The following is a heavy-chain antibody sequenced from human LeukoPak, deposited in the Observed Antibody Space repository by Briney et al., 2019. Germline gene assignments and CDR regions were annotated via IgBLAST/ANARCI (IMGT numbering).Heavy chain of an antibody. D-gene: IGHD2-8*01. J-gene: IGHJ4*02. CDR3: ARLSIDASCLDY. Sequence: SETLSLTCTVSGGSITSDDYYWSWIRQPAGKGLEWIGRTSSSGSTDYNPSLKRRVTISLDTSKNNFSLKQSSVTAADTAVYYCARLSIDASCLDYWGQGTLVTVSS. CDR2: TSSSGST. V-gene: IGHV4-61*02. CDR1: GGSITSDDYY.